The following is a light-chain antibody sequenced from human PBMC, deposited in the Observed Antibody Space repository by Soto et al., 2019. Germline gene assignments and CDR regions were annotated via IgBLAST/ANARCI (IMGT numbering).Light chain of an antibody. Sequence: EIVLTQSPGTLSLSPGERATLSCRASQSVSSNYLAWYQQKPGQAPRLLIYGSSSRATGIPDRFSGGGSGTDFTLTISRLETEDFAVYFGQQYGSSPPFTFGQGTKVEIK. J-gene: IGKJ2*01. CDR1: QSVSSNY. CDR2: GSS. V-gene: IGKV3-20*01. CDR3: QQYGSSPPFT.